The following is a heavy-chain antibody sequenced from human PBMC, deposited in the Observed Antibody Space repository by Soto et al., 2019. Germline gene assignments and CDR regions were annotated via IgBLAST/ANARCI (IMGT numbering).Heavy chain of an antibody. D-gene: IGHD5-12*01. CDR1: GGTFSNYA. CDR2: IIPIFGTT. CDR3: AKDGGADGYFGNWLDP. J-gene: IGHJ5*02. V-gene: IGHV1-69*15. Sequence: QVHLVQSGAEVKKPGSSVNVSCKASGGTFSNYAITWVRQAPGQGLEWVGRIIPIFGTTNVAQKFQGRVTITADESTTTAYMELSGLSSDDTAVYYCAKDGGADGYFGNWLDPWGQGNLVTVSS.